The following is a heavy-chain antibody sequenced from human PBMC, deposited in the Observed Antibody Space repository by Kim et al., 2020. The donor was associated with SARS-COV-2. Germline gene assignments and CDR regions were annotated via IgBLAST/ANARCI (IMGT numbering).Heavy chain of an antibody. V-gene: IGHV3-23*01. CDR2: ISSSGGST. Sequence: GGSLRLSCVGSGFIFSNHDMSWVRQAPGKGLEWVLLISSSGGSTYTADSVKGRFTISRDNSKNALYLQMNSLRAEDTAVYYCAKGHTGQLVPFCPDWWGQGTLVTVSS. CDR1: GFIFSNHD. D-gene: IGHD6-13*01. J-gene: IGHJ4*02. CDR3: AKGHTGQLVPFCPDW.